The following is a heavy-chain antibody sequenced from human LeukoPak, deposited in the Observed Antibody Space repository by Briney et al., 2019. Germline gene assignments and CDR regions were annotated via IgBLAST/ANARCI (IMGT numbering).Heavy chain of an antibody. CDR1: GYSISSGYF. Sequence: SETLSLTCTVSGYSISSGYFWGWIRQPPGKGLEWIGNIYHSGSTNYGPSLNSRVTISVDTSKNQFSLKLNSVTAADTAVYYCTRSPGYYDGSDYYDEYFQDWGQGTLVTVSS. J-gene: IGHJ1*01. V-gene: IGHV4-38-2*02. D-gene: IGHD3-22*01. CDR3: TRSPGYYDGSDYYDEYFQD. CDR2: IYHSGST.